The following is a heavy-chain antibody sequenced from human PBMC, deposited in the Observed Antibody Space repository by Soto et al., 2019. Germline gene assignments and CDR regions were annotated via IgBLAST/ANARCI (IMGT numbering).Heavy chain of an antibody. CDR3: ARGRVVAAKIRGYYGMDV. CDR1: GGSFSGYY. D-gene: IGHD6-13*01. CDR2: INHSGST. V-gene: IGHV4-34*01. J-gene: IGHJ6*02. Sequence: PSETLSLTCAVYGGSFSGYYWSWIRQPPRKGLEWIGEINHSGSTNYNPSLKSRVTISVDTSKNQFSLKLSSVTAADTAVYYCARGRVVAAKIRGYYGMDVWGQGTTVTVSS.